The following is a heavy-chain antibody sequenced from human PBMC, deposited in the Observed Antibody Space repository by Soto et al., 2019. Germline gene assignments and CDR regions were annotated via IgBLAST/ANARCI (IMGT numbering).Heavy chain of an antibody. J-gene: IGHJ4*02. CDR3: ARLWGYYNDY. D-gene: IGHD3-22*01. CDR2: IYYSGST. CDR1: GGSISSGGYY. V-gene: IGHV4-61*08. Sequence: SETLSLTCTVSGGSISSGGYYWSWIRQHPGKGLEWIGYIYYSGSTNYNPSLKSRVTISVDTSKNQFSLKLSSVTAADTAVYYCARLWGYYNDYWGQGTLVTVSS.